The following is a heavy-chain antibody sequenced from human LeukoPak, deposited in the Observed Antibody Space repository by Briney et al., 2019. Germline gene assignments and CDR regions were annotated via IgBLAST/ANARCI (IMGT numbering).Heavy chain of an antibody. Sequence: GGSLRLSCAASGFTFSSYSMNWVRQAPGKGLEWVSSISSSSSYIYYADSVKGRFTISRDNAKNSLYLQMNSLRAEDTAVYYCARESNRIVVEVAATLYYFDYWGQGTLVTVSS. J-gene: IGHJ4*02. CDR1: GFTFSSYS. CDR2: ISSSSSYI. CDR3: ARESNRIVVEVAATLYYFDY. V-gene: IGHV3-21*01. D-gene: IGHD2-15*01.